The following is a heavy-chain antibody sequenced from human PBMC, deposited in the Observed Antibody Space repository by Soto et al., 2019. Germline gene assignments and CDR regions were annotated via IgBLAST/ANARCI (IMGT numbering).Heavy chain of an antibody. CDR2: IPYDGSRT. CDR1: GFTFRSFC. Sequence: GRPLSLSCAASGFTFRSFCMHWLRHSPGKGLEGMAVIPYDGSRTYHADSVKGRFTISRDSGVNTLYLQMNSLRPDDTAMYYCLKDLHRLVWPGSQSGGWSFDSWGHGTLVTVSS. D-gene: IGHD6-19*01. CDR3: LKDLHRLVWPGSQSGGWSFDS. V-gene: IGHV3-30*18. J-gene: IGHJ4*01.